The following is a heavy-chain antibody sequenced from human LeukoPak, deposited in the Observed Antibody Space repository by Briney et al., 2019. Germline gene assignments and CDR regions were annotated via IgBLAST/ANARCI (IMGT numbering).Heavy chain of an antibody. J-gene: IGHJ3*02. CDR2: ISSSSSTI. V-gene: IGHV3-48*04. CDR1: GFTFSSYS. D-gene: IGHD1-20*01. Sequence: PGGSLRLSCAASGFTFSSYSMNWVRQAPGKGLEWVSYISSSSSTIYYADSVKGRFTISRDNAKNSLYLQMNSLRAEDTAVYYCARVYRPPINWNARHAFDIWGQGTMVTVSS. CDR3: ARVYRPPINWNARHAFDI.